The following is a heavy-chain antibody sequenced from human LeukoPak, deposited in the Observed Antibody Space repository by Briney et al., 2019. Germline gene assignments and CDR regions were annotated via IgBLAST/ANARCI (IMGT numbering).Heavy chain of an antibody. CDR2: INAGNGNT. D-gene: IGHD6-19*01. CDR3: ATTTRRGSGWYRDYYYYGMDV. V-gene: IGHV1-3*01. J-gene: IGHJ6*02. CDR1: GYTFTSYA. Sequence: ASVKVSCKASGYTFTSYAMHWVRQAPGQRLKWMGWINAGNGNTKYSQKFQGRATITRDTSASTAYMELSSLRSEDTAVYYCATTTRRGSGWYRDYYYYGMDVWGQGTTVTVSS.